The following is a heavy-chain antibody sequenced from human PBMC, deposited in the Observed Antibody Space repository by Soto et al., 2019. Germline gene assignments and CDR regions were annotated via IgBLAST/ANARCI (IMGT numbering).Heavy chain of an antibody. D-gene: IGHD2-2*01. V-gene: IGHV4-59*08. CDR2: IYYSGST. J-gene: IGHJ1*01. CDR3: ARHVVVVSAVMRGGIGWIVF. CDR1: GGSISSYY. Sequence: SETLSLTCTVSGGSISSYYWSWIRQPPGKGLEWIGYIYYSGSTNYNPSLKGRVTISVDTSKNQFSLKLSSVTAADTAVYYCARHVVVVSAVMRGGIGWIVFRGQGIL.